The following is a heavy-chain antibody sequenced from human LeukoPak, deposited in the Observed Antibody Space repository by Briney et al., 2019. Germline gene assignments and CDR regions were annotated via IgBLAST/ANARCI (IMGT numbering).Heavy chain of an antibody. Sequence: GGSLRLSCAASGFTFSSYAMHWVRQAAAKGLAWVAVLSYDGSNKYYADSVKGRFTISRDNSKNTLYLQMNSLRAEDTAVYYCARGYDSSGYLDYWGQGTLVTVSS. CDR1: GFTFSSYA. CDR3: ARGYDSSGYLDY. J-gene: IGHJ4*02. V-gene: IGHV3-30*04. D-gene: IGHD3-22*01. CDR2: LSYDGSNK.